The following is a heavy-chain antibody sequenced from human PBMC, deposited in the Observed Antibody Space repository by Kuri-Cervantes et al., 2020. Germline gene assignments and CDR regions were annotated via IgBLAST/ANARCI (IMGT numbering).Heavy chain of an antibody. CDR2: ISGSGGST. Sequence: GGSLRLSCAASGFTFSSYAMSWVRQAPGKGLEWVSAISGSGGSTYYADSVKGRFTISRDNSKNTLYLQMNSLRAEGTAVYYCAKDRGRYCSGGSCVYWGQGTLVTVSS. V-gene: IGHV3-23*01. J-gene: IGHJ4*02. D-gene: IGHD2-15*01. CDR3: AKDRGRYCSGGSCVY. CDR1: GFTFSSYA.